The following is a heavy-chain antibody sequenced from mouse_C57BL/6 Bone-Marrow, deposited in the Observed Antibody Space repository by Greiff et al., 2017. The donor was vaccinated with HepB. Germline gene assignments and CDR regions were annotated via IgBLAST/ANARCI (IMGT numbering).Heavy chain of an antibody. Sequence: EVKLMESEGGLVQPGSSMKLSCTASGFTFSDYYMAWVRQVPEKGLEWVANINYDGSSTYYLDSLKSRFIISRDNAKNILYLQMSSLKSEDTATYYGARGYDGYPDWYFDVWGTGTTVTVSS. CDR3: ARGYDGYPDWYFDV. V-gene: IGHV5-16*01. CDR1: GFTFSDYY. D-gene: IGHD2-3*01. J-gene: IGHJ1*03. CDR2: INYDGSST.